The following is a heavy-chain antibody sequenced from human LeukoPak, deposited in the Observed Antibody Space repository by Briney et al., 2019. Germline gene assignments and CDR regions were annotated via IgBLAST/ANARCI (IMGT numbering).Heavy chain of an antibody. J-gene: IGHJ3*01. V-gene: IGHV1-2*02. CDR2: INPDTGGT. Sequence: ASMKVSCKASGIPFISDYMHWVRQAPGQGPEWMGWINPDTGGTNYAQKFQGRVTVTRDKSISSAFMELFDLRSDDTAIYYCTRVLPVDVWGQGTMIIVST. CDR3: TRVLPVDV. CDR1: GIPFISDY.